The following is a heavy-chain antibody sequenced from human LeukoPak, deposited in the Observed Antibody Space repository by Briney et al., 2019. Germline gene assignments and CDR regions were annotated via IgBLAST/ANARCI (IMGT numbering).Heavy chain of an antibody. Sequence: PGGSLRLSCAASGFTFSNAWMSWVRQMPGKGLEWMGIIYPGDSDTRYSPSFQGQVTISADKSISIAYLQWSSLKASDTAMYYCARRWLQSGSINNFDYWGQGTLVTVSS. CDR3: ARRWLQSGSINNFDY. V-gene: IGHV5-51*01. CDR2: IYPGDSDT. J-gene: IGHJ4*02. D-gene: IGHD5-24*01. CDR1: GFTFSNAW.